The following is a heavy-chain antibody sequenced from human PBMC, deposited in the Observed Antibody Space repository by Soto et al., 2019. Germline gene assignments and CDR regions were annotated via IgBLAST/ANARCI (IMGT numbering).Heavy chain of an antibody. Sequence: EVQLLESGGGLVQPGGSLRLSCAASGFTFGNFGMNWVRQAPGKGLGWVSGISGGGGSTYYADSVKGRFTISRDPSKNTIFLEMNSLRAEDTAVYYCAKGFIVVVTVIRPDDAFDVWGQGTLVTVSS. CDR2: ISGGGGST. CDR1: GFTFGNFG. J-gene: IGHJ3*01. V-gene: IGHV3-23*01. CDR3: AKGFIVVVTVIRPDDAFDV. D-gene: IGHD2-21*02.